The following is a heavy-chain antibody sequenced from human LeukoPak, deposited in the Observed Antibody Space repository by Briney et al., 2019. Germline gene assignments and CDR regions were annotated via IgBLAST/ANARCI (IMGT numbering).Heavy chain of an antibody. CDR2: SYWNDDK. CDR1: GFSLSTSGVG. D-gene: IGHD3-10*01. J-gene: IGHJ4*02. V-gene: IGHV2-5*01. Sequence: SGPTLVNPTQTLTLTCTFSGFSLSTSGVGVGWLRQPPGKALEWLALSYWNDDKRYSPPLKSRLTITKDTSKNQVVLTMTNMDPVDTATYYCAHRSYGSGSLGVWGQGTLVTVSS. CDR3: AHRSYGSGSLGV.